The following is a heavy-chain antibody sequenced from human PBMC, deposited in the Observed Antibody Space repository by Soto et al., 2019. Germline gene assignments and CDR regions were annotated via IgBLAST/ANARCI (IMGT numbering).Heavy chain of an antibody. V-gene: IGHV3-30-3*01. CDR3: ARVAVEMATIHVFDY. CDR1: GFTFSSYA. Sequence: QVQLVESGGGVVQPGRSLRLSCAASGFTFSSYAMHWVRQAPGKGLEWVAVISYDGSNKYYADSVKGRFTISRDNSKNSLYVQMTSLRAEDTAVYYFARVAVEMATIHVFDYWGQGTLFTVSS. CDR2: ISYDGSNK. J-gene: IGHJ4*02. D-gene: IGHD5-12*01.